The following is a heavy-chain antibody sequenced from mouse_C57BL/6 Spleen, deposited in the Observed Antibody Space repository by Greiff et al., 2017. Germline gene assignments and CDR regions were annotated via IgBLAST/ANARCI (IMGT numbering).Heavy chain of an antibody. CDR1: GYTFTSYW. Sequence: QVQLQQPGAELVKPGASVKMSCKASGYTFTSYWITWVKQRPGQGLEWIGDIYPGSGSTNYNEKFKSKATLTVDTSSSTAYMPLISLTSEDAAVYYCARSSSSLDYWGQGTTLTVSS. V-gene: IGHV1-55*01. J-gene: IGHJ2*01. D-gene: IGHD1-1*01. CDR2: IYPGSGST. CDR3: ARSSSSLDY.